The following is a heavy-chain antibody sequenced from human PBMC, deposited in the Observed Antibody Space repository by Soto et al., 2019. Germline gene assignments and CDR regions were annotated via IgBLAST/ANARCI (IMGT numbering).Heavy chain of an antibody. CDR3: ATGVIWIGYFTVDS. D-gene: IGHD3-3*01. Sequence: QVLLVQSGAEVKKPGSSVKISCKASGGSFGNSAINWVRQTPGQGLGWLGGFIPVYRTLNYAHKFQGRVTITADESTGTAYMTLNSLASNDTAVYYCATGVIWIGYFTVDSWGQGTRVTVSS. CDR2: FIPVYRTL. CDR1: GGSFGNSA. V-gene: IGHV1-69*01. J-gene: IGHJ4*02.